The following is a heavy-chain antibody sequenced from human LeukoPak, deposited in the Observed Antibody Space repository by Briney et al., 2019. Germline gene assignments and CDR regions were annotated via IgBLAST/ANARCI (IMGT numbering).Heavy chain of an antibody. CDR3: ARAEGAYPLSYFFDY. Sequence: GGSQRLSCAASGFTFSKYAIHWVRQAPGKGLEWVAVISYDGTNKYYADSVKGRFTISRDNSRNTLSLQMNSLRPDDTAIYYCARAEGAYPLSYFFDYWGHGTLVTVSS. CDR2: ISYDGTNK. V-gene: IGHV3-30-3*01. D-gene: IGHD1-14*01. J-gene: IGHJ4*01. CDR1: GFTFSKYA.